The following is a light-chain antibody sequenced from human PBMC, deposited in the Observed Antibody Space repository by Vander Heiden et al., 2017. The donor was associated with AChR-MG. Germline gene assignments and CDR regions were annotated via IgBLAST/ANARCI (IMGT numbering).Light chain of an antibody. CDR3: QQYGSPPIT. CDR2: DAF. V-gene: IGKV3D-20*01. Sequence: EIVLTQSPATLSLSPGESATLSCEASQRVNRFYEAWFQQRPGLAPRLLIYDAFTRATGIPDRFRGSGSGTDFTLPISRLAPEDFAVYYCQQYGSPPITFGQGTRVEIK. J-gene: IGKJ5*01. CDR1: QRVNRFY.